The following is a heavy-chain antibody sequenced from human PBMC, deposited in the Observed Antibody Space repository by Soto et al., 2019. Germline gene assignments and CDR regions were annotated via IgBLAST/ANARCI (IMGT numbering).Heavy chain of an antibody. CDR1: GFTFRSYW. D-gene: IGHD6-6*01. Sequence: EVQLVESGGGLVQPGGSLRLFWAASGFTFRSYWMQWVRQAPGKGLVWVSWINSDGSSTSYADSVKGRFTISRDNAKNTLYLQMNSLRAEDTAVYYCASGGSSLNFDSWGQGTLVTVSS. V-gene: IGHV3-74*01. CDR2: INSDGSST. J-gene: IGHJ4*02. CDR3: ASGGSSLNFDS.